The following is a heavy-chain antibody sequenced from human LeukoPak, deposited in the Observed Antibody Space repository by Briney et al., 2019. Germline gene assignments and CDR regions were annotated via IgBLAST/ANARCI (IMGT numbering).Heavy chain of an antibody. D-gene: IGHD3-22*01. CDR3: AKGTNYDSSGYGDY. CDR2: ISWNSGSI. J-gene: IGHJ4*02. CDR1: GFTFDDYA. Sequence: PGGSLRLSCAASGFTFDDYAMHWVRQAPGKGLEWVSDISWNSGSIGYADSVKGRFTISRDNAKNSLYLQMNSLRAEDTALYYCAKGTNYDSSGYGDYWGQGTLVTVSS. V-gene: IGHV3-9*01.